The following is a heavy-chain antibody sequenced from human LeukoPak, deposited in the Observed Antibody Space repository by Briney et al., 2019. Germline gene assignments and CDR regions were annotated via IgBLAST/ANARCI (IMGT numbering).Heavy chain of an antibody. CDR2: IYYSGST. D-gene: IGHD6-19*01. J-gene: IGHJ4*02. CDR1: GGSISSGGYY. CDR3: ARDSPYSSGWYALDY. V-gene: IGHV4-31*03. Sequence: KPSETLSLTCTVSGGSISSGGYYWSWIRQHPGKGLEWIGYIYYSGSTYYNPSLKSRVTISVDTSKNQFSLKLSSVTAADTAVYYCARDSPYSSGWYALDYWGQGTLVTVSS.